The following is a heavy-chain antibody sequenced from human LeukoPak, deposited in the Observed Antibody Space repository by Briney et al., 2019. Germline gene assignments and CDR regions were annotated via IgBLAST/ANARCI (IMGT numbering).Heavy chain of an antibody. J-gene: IGHJ4*02. CDR3: AKAPYYYGSGSYFDY. Sequence: PGGSLRLSCAASGFTFSGYAMSWVRQAPGKGLEWVSAISGSGGSTYYADSVKGRFTISRDNSKNTLYLQMNSLRAEDTAVYYCAKAPYYYGSGSYFDYWGQGTLVTVSS. D-gene: IGHD3-10*01. CDR2: ISGSGGST. CDR1: GFTFSGYA. V-gene: IGHV3-23*01.